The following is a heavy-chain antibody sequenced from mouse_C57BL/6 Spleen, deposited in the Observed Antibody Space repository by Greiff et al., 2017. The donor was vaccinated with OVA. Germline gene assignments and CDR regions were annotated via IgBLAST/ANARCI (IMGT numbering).Heavy chain of an antibody. Sequence: QVTLKESGPGILQSSQTLSLTCSFSGFSLSTSGMGVSWIRQPSGKGLEWLAHIYWDDDKRYNPSLKSRLTISKDTSRNQVFLKSTSVDTADTATYYCARRDYHDAMDYWGQGTSVTVSS. CDR1: GFSLSTSGMG. J-gene: IGHJ4*01. CDR2: IYWDDDK. D-gene: IGHD5-5*01. CDR3: ARRDYHDAMDY. V-gene: IGHV8-12*01.